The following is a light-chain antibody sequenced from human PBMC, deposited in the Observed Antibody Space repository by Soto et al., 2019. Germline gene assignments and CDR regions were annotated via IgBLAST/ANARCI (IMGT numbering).Light chain of an antibody. CDR1: GSYNF. CDR2: EVS. Sequence: QSALTQPASVSGSPGQSITISCTVGSYNFVSWYQQHPGKAPKVLIYEVSKRPSGVSDRFSGSKSGNTASLTISGLQAEDEADYYCCSDEGRSTYVLGTGTKVTVL. CDR3: CSDEGRSTYV. V-gene: IGLV2-23*02. J-gene: IGLJ1*01.